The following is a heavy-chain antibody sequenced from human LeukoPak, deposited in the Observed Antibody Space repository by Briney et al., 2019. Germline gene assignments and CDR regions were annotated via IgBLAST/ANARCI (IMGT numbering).Heavy chain of an antibody. CDR2: IYYSGST. J-gene: IGHJ6*02. D-gene: IGHD4-11*01. CDR1: GGSISSGGYS. Sequence: SETLSLTCTVSGGSISSGGYSWSWLRQHPGKGLEWIVYIYYSGSTYYNPSLKSRVTISVDTSKNQFSLKLSSVTAADTAVYYCARVYLDYLYGMDVWGQGTTVTVSS. V-gene: IGHV4-31*03. CDR3: ARVYLDYLYGMDV.